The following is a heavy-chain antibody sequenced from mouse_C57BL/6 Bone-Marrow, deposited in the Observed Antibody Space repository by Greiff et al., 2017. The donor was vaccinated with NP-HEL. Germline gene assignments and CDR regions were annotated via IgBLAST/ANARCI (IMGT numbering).Heavy chain of an antibody. D-gene: IGHD2-12*01. J-gene: IGHJ4*01. CDR2: FYPYNGGP. CDR1: GYTFTDYP. V-gene: IGHV1-78*01. Sequence: QVQLQQSEAELVKPGASVKISCKVSGYTFTDYPIHWMKRRPEQGLEWIGNFYPYNGGPKYNEKFKGKATLTADKSSSTAYMQLNSLTSEDSAVYFCARYLYYSHSYYAMDYWGQGTSVTVSS. CDR3: ARYLYYSHSYYAMDY.